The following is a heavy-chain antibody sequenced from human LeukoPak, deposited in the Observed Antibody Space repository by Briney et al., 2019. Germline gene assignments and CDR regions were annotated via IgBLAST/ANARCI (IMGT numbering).Heavy chain of an antibody. CDR1: GFTFSSYG. D-gene: IGHD5-12*01. Sequence: GGSLRLSCAASGFTFSSYGMHWVRQAPGKGLEWVAVIWYGGSNKYYADSVKGRFTISRDNSKNTLYLQMNSLRAEDTAVYYCAKELGYSGYDGPLGLDYWGQGTLVTVSS. J-gene: IGHJ4*02. CDR2: IWYGGSNK. CDR3: AKELGYSGYDGPLGLDY. V-gene: IGHV3-30*02.